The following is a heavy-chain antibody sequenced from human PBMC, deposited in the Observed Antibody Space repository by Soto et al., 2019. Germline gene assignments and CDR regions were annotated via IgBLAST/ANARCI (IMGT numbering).Heavy chain of an antibody. CDR1: GGSISGSRFH. Sequence: PSETLSLTCTVSGGSISGSRFHWAWVRQSSGKGLEWIGSIHSGGSIYHNPSLRSRVTISVDSSKTQFSLRLSSVSAADTAVYYCARLGKYYQSLDPWGPGTLVTVSS. CDR2: IHSGGSI. CDR3: ARLGKYYQSLDP. D-gene: IGHD2-2*01. V-gene: IGHV4-39*01. J-gene: IGHJ5*02.